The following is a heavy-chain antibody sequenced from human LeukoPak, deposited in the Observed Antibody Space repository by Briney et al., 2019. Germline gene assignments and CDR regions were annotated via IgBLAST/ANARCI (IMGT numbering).Heavy chain of an antibody. CDR1: GGSFSGYY. CDR2: INHSGST. V-gene: IGHV4-34*01. CDR3: ARGRSSVVVPAASTRPIAY. J-gene: IGHJ6*01. Sequence: SETLSLTCAVYGGSFSGYYWSWICQPPEKGLEWIGEINHSGSTNYNPSLKSRATITVDTSKNQFSLKLSSVTAADTAVYYCARGRSSVVVPAASTRPIAYCGQRSPLTVSS. D-gene: IGHD2-2*01.